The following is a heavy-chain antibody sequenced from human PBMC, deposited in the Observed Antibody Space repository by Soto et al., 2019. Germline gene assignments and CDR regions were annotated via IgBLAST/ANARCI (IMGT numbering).Heavy chain of an antibody. CDR2: IIPIFGTA. J-gene: IGHJ5*02. V-gene: IGHV1-69*13. CDR1: GGTFSSYA. Sequence: SVKVSCKASGGTFSSYAISWVRQAPGQGLEWMGGIIPIFGTANYAQKFQGRVTITADESTSTAYMELSSLRSEDTAVYYCARVLVSWVVRPRTNWFDPWGQGTMVTVSS. D-gene: IGHD6-19*01. CDR3: ARVLVSWVVRPRTNWFDP.